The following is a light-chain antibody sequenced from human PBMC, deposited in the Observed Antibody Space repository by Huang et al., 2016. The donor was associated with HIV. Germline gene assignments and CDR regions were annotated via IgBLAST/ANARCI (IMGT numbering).Light chain of an antibody. V-gene: IGKV3-15*01. Sequence: ILMTQSPATLSVSPGERATPSCRASPSVHNYVAWYQQKPGQPPRLLIYGASTRGTWIAARFGGSGAGTQFTLTIRSLQPEDFAVYYCHQYDNDYSFGQGTKLDIK. CDR3: HQYDNDYS. CDR1: PSVHNY. CDR2: GAS. J-gene: IGKJ2*01.